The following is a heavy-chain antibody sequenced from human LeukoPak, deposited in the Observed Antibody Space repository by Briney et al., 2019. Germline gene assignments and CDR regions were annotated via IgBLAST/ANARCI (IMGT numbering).Heavy chain of an antibody. V-gene: IGHV3-30-3*01. CDR2: ISYDGSNK. D-gene: IGHD2-2*01. J-gene: IGHJ4*02. Sequence: PGRSLRLSCAASGFTFSSYAMRWVRQAPGKGLEWVAVISYDGSNKYYTDSVKGRFTISRDNSKNTLYLQMNSLRAEDTAVYYCARVRTSPHWGQGTLVTVSS. CDR1: GFTFSSYA. CDR3: ARVRTSPH.